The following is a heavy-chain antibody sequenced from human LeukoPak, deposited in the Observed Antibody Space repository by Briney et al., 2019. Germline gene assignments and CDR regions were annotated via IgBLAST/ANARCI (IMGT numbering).Heavy chain of an antibody. CDR1: GGSISSGGYY. J-gene: IGHJ4*02. D-gene: IGHD5-18*01. V-gene: IGHV4-31*03. Sequence: PSETLSLTCTVSGGSISSGGYYWTWIRRHPGKGLQRIGYIYYSGSTYYNPSLKSRVTISVDTSKNQFSLKLSSVTAADTAVYYCARDHVDTAMVDYWGQGTLVTVSS. CDR3: ARDHVDTAMVDY. CDR2: IYYSGST.